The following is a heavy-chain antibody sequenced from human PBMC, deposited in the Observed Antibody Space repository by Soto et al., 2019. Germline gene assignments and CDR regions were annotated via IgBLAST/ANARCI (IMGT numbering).Heavy chain of an antibody. CDR3: AKDVGKSRMYDILTGYYPR. Sequence: GGSLRLSCAASGFTVSNIYMRWVRQAPGKGLEWASSIHSGGNADYADSVKGRFTISRDNSKNTLYLQMNSLRAEDTAVYYCAKDVGKSRMYDILTGYYPRWGQGTLVTVSS. CDR1: GFTVSNIY. CDR2: IHSGGNA. D-gene: IGHD3-9*01. J-gene: IGHJ4*02. V-gene: IGHV3-66*02.